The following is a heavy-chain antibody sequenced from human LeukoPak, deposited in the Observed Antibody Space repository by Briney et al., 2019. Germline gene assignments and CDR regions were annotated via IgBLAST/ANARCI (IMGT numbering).Heavy chain of an antibody. Sequence: GGSLRLSCAASGFTFNNYWMNWARQAPGRGLEWVANIKPDGSGKYYADSVKGRFTISRDNAEDSLYLQMNSLRGDDTAVYYCARESFEYWGQGVLVTVSS. CDR1: GFTFNNYW. CDR3: ARESFEY. V-gene: IGHV3-7*04. CDR2: IKPDGSGK. J-gene: IGHJ4*02.